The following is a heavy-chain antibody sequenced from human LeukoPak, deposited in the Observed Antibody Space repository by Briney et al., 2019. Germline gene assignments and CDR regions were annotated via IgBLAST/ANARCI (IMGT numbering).Heavy chain of an antibody. J-gene: IGHJ1*01. Sequence: ASVKVSCKASGYTFTSDYMHWVRQAPGQGREWMGIINPSGGSTSYAQKFQGRVTMTRDTSTSTVYMELSSLRSEDTAVYYCARGGKDGSGYYRAEYFQHWGQGTLVTVSS. CDR3: ARGGKDGSGYYRAEYFQH. V-gene: IGHV1-46*01. D-gene: IGHD3-22*01. CDR2: INPSGGST. CDR1: GYTFTSDY.